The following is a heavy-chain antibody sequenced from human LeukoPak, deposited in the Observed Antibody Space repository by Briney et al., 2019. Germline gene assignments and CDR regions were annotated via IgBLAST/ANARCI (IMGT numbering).Heavy chain of an antibody. CDR2: IIRTIDIT. CDR1: GDIFSSFA. D-gene: IGHD3-10*01. Sequence: ASVKVSCKASGDIFSSFAISWVRQAPGQGLEWMGRIIRTIDITNYAQKFQDRVTITADKSTNTAYMELSSLTSEDTAMYYCARDLSIRFGQLTHEPLDYWGQGTLVTVSS. CDR3: ARDLSIRFGQLTHEPLDY. V-gene: IGHV1-69*04. J-gene: IGHJ4*02.